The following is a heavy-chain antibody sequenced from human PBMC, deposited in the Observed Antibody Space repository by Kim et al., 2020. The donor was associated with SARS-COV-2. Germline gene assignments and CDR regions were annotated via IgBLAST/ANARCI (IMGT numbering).Heavy chain of an antibody. CDR2: T. V-gene: IGHV1-3*01. CDR3: ARDWDSGIIDY. D-gene: IGHD3-10*01. J-gene: IGHJ4*02. Sequence: TKYSQKFQGRVTITRDTSASTAYMELSSLRSEDTAVYYCARDWDSGIIDYWGQGTLVTVSS.